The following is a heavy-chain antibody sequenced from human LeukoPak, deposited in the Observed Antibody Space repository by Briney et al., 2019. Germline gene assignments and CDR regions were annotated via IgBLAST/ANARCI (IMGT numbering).Heavy chain of an antibody. CDR1: GFTISFYW. Sequence: GGSLRLSCAASGFTISFYWMSWVRQAPGKGLEWVANINQVASEKNYVDSVKGRFTISRDNAKNSLYLQMNSLRAEDTAVYYCARLESGHYYDSSGYYFDAFDIWGQGTMVTVSS. CDR3: ARLESGHYYDSSGYYFDAFDI. V-gene: IGHV3-7*02. J-gene: IGHJ3*02. D-gene: IGHD3-22*01. CDR2: INQVASEK.